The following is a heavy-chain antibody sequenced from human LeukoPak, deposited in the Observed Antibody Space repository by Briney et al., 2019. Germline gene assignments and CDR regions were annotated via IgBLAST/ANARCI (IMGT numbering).Heavy chain of an antibody. CDR1: GYTFTSYG. V-gene: IGHV1-18*01. J-gene: IGHJ4*02. D-gene: IGHD2-15*01. CDR3: ARDSGGDDVGGSPERKYYFDY. Sequence: ASVKVSCKASGYTFTSYGISWVRQAPGQGLEWMGWISAYNGNTNYAQKLQGRVTMTTDTSTSTAYMELRSLRSDDTAVYYCARDSGGDDVGGSPERKYYFDYWGQGTLVTVSS. CDR2: ISAYNGNT.